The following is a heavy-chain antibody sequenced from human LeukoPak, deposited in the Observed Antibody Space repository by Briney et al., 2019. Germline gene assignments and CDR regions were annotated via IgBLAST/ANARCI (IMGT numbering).Heavy chain of an antibody. CDR2: IGSGSYI. Sequence: GRSLRLSCAASGFTFCSYAMSWVRQAPGKGLEWVSSIGSGSYIYYADSLKGRFTISRDNAKNSLFLQMNSLRAEDTAVYYCARDKAQYRYFDSWGQGTLVTVSS. J-gene: IGHJ4*02. V-gene: IGHV3-21*01. CDR3: ARDKAQYRYFDS. CDR1: GFTFCSYA. D-gene: IGHD2-2*01.